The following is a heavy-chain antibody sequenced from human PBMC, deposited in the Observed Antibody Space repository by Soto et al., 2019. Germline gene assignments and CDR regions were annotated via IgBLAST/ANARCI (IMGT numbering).Heavy chain of an antibody. CDR2: ISYDGSNK. J-gene: IGHJ6*02. CDR3: AKSPGGSRSSRLGYYYGMDV. Sequence: QVQLVESGGGVVQPGRSLRLSCAASGFTFSSYGMHWVRQAPGKGLEWVAVISYDGSNKYYADSVKGRFTISRDNSKNTLYLQMNSLRAEDTAVYYCAKSPGGSRSSRLGYYYGMDVWGQGTTVTVSS. V-gene: IGHV3-30*18. CDR1: GFTFSSYG. D-gene: IGHD6-13*01.